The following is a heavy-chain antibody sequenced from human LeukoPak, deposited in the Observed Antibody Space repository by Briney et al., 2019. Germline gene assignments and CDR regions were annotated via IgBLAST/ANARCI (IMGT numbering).Heavy chain of an antibody. CDR3: ARRLGIVGEDY. Sequence: ASVKVSCKASGYTFTSYYMHWVRQAPGQGLEWMGIINPSGGSTSYAQKFQGRVTMTRDMSTSTVYMELSSLRSEDTAVYYCARRLGIVGEDYWGQGTLVTVSS. V-gene: IGHV1-46*01. J-gene: IGHJ4*02. CDR2: INPSGGST. D-gene: IGHD1-26*01. CDR1: GYTFTSYY.